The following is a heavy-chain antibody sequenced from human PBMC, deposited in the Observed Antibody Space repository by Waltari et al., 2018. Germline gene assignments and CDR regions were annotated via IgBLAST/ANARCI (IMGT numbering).Heavy chain of an antibody. Sequence: EVQLVESGGGLVQPGRSLRLSCTASGFTFGDYAMSWVRQAPGKGLEWVGFIRSKAYGGTTEYAASVKGRFTISRDDSKSIAYLQMNSLKTEDTAVYYCTRDHSITIFRVVGACDIWGQGTMVTVSS. D-gene: IGHD3-9*01. CDR1: GFTFGDYA. CDR3: TRDHSITIFRVVGACDI. V-gene: IGHV3-49*04. CDR2: IRSKAYGGTT. J-gene: IGHJ3*02.